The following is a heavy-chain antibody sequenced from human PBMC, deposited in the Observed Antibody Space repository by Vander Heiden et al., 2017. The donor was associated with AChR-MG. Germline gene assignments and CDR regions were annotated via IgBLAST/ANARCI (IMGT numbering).Heavy chain of an antibody. CDR1: GGPISSGDYY. CDR2: IYYSGST. D-gene: IGHD3-10*01. Sequence: QLQLQESGPGLVKPSQTLSLTCTVSGGPISSGDYYWSWIRPPPGKGLEWIGYIYYSGSTYYNPSLKSRVTISVDTSKNQFSLKLSSVTAADTAVYYCARERFGEGDLDYWGQGTLVTVSS. CDR3: ARERFGEGDLDY. J-gene: IGHJ4*02. V-gene: IGHV4-30-4*01.